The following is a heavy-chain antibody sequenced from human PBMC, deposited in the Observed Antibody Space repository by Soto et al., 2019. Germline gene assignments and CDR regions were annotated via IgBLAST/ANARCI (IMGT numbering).Heavy chain of an antibody. CDR3: ARGKVDYYGSGSYYIPFDY. D-gene: IGHD3-10*01. Sequence: QVQLVQSGAEVKKPGASVKVSCKASGYTFTGYYMHWVRQAPGQGLEWMGWINPNSGGTNYAQKFQGWVTMTRDTSISTAYMELSRLRSDDTAVYYCARGKVDYYGSGSYYIPFDYWGQGTLVTVSS. CDR2: INPNSGGT. V-gene: IGHV1-2*04. CDR1: GYTFTGYY. J-gene: IGHJ4*02.